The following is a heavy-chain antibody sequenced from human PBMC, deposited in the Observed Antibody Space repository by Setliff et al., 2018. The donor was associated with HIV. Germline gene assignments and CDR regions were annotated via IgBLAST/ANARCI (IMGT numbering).Heavy chain of an antibody. CDR2: INHSANT. J-gene: IGHJ4*02. D-gene: IGHD6-6*01. V-gene: IGHV4-34*01. Sequence: SETLSLTCAVYGGSFSGNYWNWIRQPPGKGLEWIGEINHSANTNYSPSLKSRVTISVDTSKNQFSLKLNSVTAADTAVYYCAREFSSSSFDQWGQGTLVTVSS. CDR1: GGSFSGNY. CDR3: AREFSSSSFDQ.